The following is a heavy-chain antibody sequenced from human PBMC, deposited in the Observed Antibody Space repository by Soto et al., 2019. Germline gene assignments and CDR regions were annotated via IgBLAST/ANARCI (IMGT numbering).Heavy chain of an antibody. D-gene: IGHD6-25*01. V-gene: IGHV1-8*01. Sequence: QVQLVQSGAEVKKPGASVKVSCKASGYTFTSYDINWVRRATGQGFEWMGWMNPNSGNTGYAQKFQGRVTMTSNTSISTAYMERSGMRSEDTAVYYCARERSGTPDYWGQGTLVSVAS. J-gene: IGHJ4*02. CDR2: MNPNSGNT. CDR3: ARERSGTPDY. CDR1: GYTFTSYD.